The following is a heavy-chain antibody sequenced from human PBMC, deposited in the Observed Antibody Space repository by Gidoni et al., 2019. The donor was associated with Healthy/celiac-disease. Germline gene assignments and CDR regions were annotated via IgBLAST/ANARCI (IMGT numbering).Heavy chain of an antibody. CDR1: GGSVSSGSYY. D-gene: IGHD3-10*01. J-gene: IGHJ4*02. Sequence: QVQLQESGPGLVKPSETLSLTCTVSGGSVSSGSYYWSWIRQPPGKGLEWIGYIYYSGSTNYNPALKSRVTISVDTAKNQFSLKLSSVTAADTAVYYCARGVSLWWFGELPKPYYFDYWGQGTLVTVSS. CDR3: ARGVSLWWFGELPKPYYFDY. V-gene: IGHV4-61*01. CDR2: IYYSGST.